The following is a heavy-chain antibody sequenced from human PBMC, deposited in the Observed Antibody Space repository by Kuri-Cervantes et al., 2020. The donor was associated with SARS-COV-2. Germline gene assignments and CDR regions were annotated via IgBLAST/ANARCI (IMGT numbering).Heavy chain of an antibody. J-gene: IGHJ4*02. CDR1: GFTFSGYS. Sequence: GGSLRLSCAASGFTFSGYSMNWIRQAPGKGLEWVASIDSSSYYIYHAGSVKGPLTIPRDNAKTSLYLQMDSLKPEDTAVYYCAREEGGELGEAFDYWGQGALVTVSS. CDR2: IDSSSYYI. V-gene: IGHV3-21*01. CDR3: AREEGGELGEAFDY. D-gene: IGHD7-27*01.